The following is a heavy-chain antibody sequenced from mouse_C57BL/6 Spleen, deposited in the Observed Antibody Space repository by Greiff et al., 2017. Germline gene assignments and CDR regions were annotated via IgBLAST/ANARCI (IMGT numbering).Heavy chain of an antibody. V-gene: IGHV1-55*01. CDR2: IYPGSGST. J-gene: IGHJ4*01. Sequence: VQLQQPGAELVKPGASVKMSCKASGYTFTSYWITWVKQRPGQGLEWIGDIYPGSGSTNYNEKFKSKATLTVDPSSSTAYMQLSSLTSEDAAVYYWARGGYGSSYAMDYWGQGTSVTVSS. CDR1: GYTFTSYW. D-gene: IGHD1-1*01. CDR3: ARGGYGSSYAMDY.